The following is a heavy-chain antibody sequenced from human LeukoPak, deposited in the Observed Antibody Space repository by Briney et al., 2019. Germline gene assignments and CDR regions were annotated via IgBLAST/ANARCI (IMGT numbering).Heavy chain of an antibody. J-gene: IGHJ4*02. D-gene: IGHD2-8*01. CDR2: ISSSSSYI. Sequence: GGSLRLPCAASGFTFSSYSMNWVRQAPGKGLEWVSSISSSSSYIYYADSVKGRFTISRDNAKNSLYLQMNSLRAEDTAVYYCARGLEDIVLMNRIVWGQGTLVTVSS. CDR3: ARGLEDIVLMNRIV. V-gene: IGHV3-21*01. CDR1: GFTFSSYS.